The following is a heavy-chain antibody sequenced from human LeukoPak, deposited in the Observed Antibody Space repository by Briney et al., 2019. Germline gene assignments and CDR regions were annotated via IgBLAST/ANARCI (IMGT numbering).Heavy chain of an antibody. CDR3: ARDLAVAGIDTFDY. Sequence: GASVKVSCKASGHTFTGYYMHWVRQAPGQGLEWMGWINPNSGGTNYAQKFQGRATMTRNTSISTAYMELSSLRSEDTAVYYCARDLAVAGIDTFDYWGQGTLVTVSS. J-gene: IGHJ4*02. V-gene: IGHV1-2*02. CDR2: INPNSGGT. CDR1: GHTFTGYY. D-gene: IGHD6-19*01.